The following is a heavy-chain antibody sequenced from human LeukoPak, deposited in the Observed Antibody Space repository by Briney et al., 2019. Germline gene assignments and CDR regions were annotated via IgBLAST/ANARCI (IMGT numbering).Heavy chain of an antibody. CDR2: INPSGGST. V-gene: IGHV1-46*01. D-gene: IGHD3-22*01. CDR3: ARGYYYDSSAGPSEY. Sequence: GASVKVSCKASGYTFTTYHMHWVGQAPGQGLEWMGIINPSGGSTSYAQKFQGRVTMIRDTSTSTVYMDLSSLSSEDTDVYYCARGYYYDSSAGPSEYWGQGTLVTVSS. J-gene: IGHJ4*02. CDR1: GYTFTTYH.